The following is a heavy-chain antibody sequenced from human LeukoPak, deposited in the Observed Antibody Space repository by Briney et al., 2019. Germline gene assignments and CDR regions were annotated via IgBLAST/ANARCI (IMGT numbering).Heavy chain of an antibody. J-gene: IGHJ4*02. V-gene: IGHV4-34*01. CDR2: INHSGST. CDR3: ARLTNYGDYLGDY. Sequence: PSETLSLTCAVYGGSFSGYYWSWIRQPPGKGLEWIGEINHSGSTNYNPSLKSRVTISVDTSKNQFSLKLSSVTAADTAVYYCARLTNYGDYLGDYWGQGTLVTVSS. CDR1: GGSFSGYY. D-gene: IGHD4-17*01.